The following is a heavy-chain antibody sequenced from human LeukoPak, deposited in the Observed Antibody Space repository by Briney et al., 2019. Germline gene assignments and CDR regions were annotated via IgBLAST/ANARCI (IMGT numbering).Heavy chain of an antibody. CDR3: VRDDQWAFDI. D-gene: IGHD2-8*01. CDR1: GSTFSAFP. J-gene: IGHJ3*02. CDR2: IKENSASI. V-gene: IGHV3-48*01. Sequence: GRSLRLSCAASGSTFSAFPMNWVRQAPGKGLEWLSHIKENSASIYYADSVRGRFTISRDEAKKSLYLQMNSLRAEDTAIYYCVRDDQWAFDIWGQGTMVTVSP.